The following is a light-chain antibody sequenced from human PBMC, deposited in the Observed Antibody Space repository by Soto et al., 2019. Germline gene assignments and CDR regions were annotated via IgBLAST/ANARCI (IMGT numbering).Light chain of an antibody. CDR1: RSNIGTNP. J-gene: IGLJ2*01. Sequence: QSVLTQPPSASGTPGQSVSISCSGIRSNIGTNPVNWYQQLPGTAPKLLFYTNTQRPSGVPDRFSASKSGTSASLAISGLQSEDEADYYCAAWDDSLNSVIFGGGTKLTVL. CDR3: AAWDDSLNSVI. CDR2: TNT. V-gene: IGLV1-44*01.